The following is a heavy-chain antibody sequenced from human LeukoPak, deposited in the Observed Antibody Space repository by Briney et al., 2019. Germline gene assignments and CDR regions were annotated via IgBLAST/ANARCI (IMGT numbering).Heavy chain of an antibody. J-gene: IGHJ5*02. CDR2: IKHDGSEQ. CDR1: GFTFSLYW. D-gene: IGHD3-10*01. Sequence: PGGSLRLSCAASGFTFSLYWMSWVRQARAKGLEWVADIKHDGSEQHYVDSVKGRFTISRDNAKNSLYLQMNSLRAEDTAVYYCARPADRGHYNWFDPWGQGTLVTVSS. V-gene: IGHV3-7*04. CDR3: ARPADRGHYNWFDP.